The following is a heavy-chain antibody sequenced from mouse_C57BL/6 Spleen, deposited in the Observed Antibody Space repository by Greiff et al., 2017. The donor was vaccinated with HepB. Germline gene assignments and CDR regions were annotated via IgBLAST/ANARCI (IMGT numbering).Heavy chain of an antibody. CDR3: ARGGFYYYGSLDY. D-gene: IGHD1-1*01. J-gene: IGHJ2*01. Sequence: DVQLQESGPGLVKPSQSLSLTCSVTGYSITSGYYWNWIRQFPGNKLEWMGYISYDGSNNYNPSLKNRISITRDTSKNQFFLKLNSVTTEDTATYYCARGGFYYYGSLDYWGQGTTLTVSS. CDR1: GYSITSGYY. CDR2: ISYDGSN. V-gene: IGHV3-6*01.